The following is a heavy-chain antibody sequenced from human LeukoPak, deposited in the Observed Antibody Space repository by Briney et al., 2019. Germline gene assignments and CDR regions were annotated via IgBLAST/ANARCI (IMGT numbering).Heavy chain of an antibody. CDR1: GITFSRYA. D-gene: IGHD5-12*01. J-gene: IGHJ4*02. CDR3: AKGTRGYSGYNSLPHFDY. Sequence: GGSLRLSCAAPGITFSRYALIWVRQAPGKGLEWVSPISGSGGSTYYADSVKGRFTISRDNSKNTLYLQMNSLRADDTAVYYCAKGTRGYSGYNSLPHFDYWGQGTLVTVSS. CDR2: ISGSGGST. V-gene: IGHV3-23*01.